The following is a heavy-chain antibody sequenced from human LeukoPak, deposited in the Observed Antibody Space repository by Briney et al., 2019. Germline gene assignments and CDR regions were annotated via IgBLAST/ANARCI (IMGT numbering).Heavy chain of an antibody. CDR1: GYTFTSYG. CDR2: ISAYNGNT. CDR3: ARGFRDYGDYALFDY. Sequence: ASVKVSCKASGYTFTSYGISWVRQAPGQGLEWMGWISAYNGNTNFAQKLQGRVTMTTDTSTSTAYMELRSLRSDDTAVYYCARGFRDYGDYALFDYWGQGTLVTVSS. D-gene: IGHD4-17*01. J-gene: IGHJ4*02. V-gene: IGHV1-18*01.